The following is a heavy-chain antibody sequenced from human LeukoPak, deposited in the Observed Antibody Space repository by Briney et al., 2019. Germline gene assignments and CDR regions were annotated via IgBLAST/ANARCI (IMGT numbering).Heavy chain of an antibody. CDR3: ARIRWDLLIPSDY. CDR2: IKQDGSEK. Sequence: GGSLRLSCAASGFIFSSYWMSWVRQAPWKGLEWVANIKQDGSEKYYVDSVKGRFTISRDNAKNSLYLQMSSLRAEDTAVYYCARIRWDLLIPSDYWGQGTLVTVSS. D-gene: IGHD1-26*01. CDR1: GFIFSSYW. J-gene: IGHJ4*02. V-gene: IGHV3-7*03.